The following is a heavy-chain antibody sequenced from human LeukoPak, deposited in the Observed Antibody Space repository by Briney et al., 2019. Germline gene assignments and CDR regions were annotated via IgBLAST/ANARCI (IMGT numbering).Heavy chain of an antibody. J-gene: IGHJ4*02. CDR3: ASTPNGVAAIYFDY. D-gene: IGHD2-15*01. CDR1: GFTVSSNY. Sequence: PGGSLRLSCAASGFTVSSNYMSWVRQAPGKGLEWVSVIYSGGSTYYADSVKGRSTISRDNAKNTLYLQMNSLRAGDTAVYYCASTPNGVAAIYFDYWGQGTLVTVSS. V-gene: IGHV3-53*05. CDR2: IYSGGST.